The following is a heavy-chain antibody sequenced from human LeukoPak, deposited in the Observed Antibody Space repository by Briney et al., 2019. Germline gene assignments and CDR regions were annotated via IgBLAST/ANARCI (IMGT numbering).Heavy chain of an antibody. CDR1: GFTFSSYA. Sequence: GGSLRLSCAASGFTFSSYAIHWVRQAPGKGLEWVALTSYDGSNKYYADSVKGRFTISRDNSKNTLHLQMNSLRAEDTAVYYCARERTMVRGMSWFDPWGQGTRVTVSS. D-gene: IGHD3-10*01. CDR3: ARERTMVRGMSWFDP. CDR2: TSYDGSNK. J-gene: IGHJ5*02. V-gene: IGHV3-30-3*01.